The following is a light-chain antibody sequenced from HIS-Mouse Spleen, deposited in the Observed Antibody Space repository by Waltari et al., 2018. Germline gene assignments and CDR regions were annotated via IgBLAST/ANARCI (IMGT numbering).Light chain of an antibody. CDR3: YSTDSSGNHRV. CDR1: ALPKIY. Sequence: SYELTQPPSVSVSPGQTARITCSGDALPKIYAYWYQQKSGQAPVLVIYEDSKRSSGIPERFSGSSSGTMATLTISGAQVEDEADYYCYSTDSSGNHRVFGGGTKLTVL. V-gene: IGLV3-10*01. J-gene: IGLJ2*01. CDR2: EDS.